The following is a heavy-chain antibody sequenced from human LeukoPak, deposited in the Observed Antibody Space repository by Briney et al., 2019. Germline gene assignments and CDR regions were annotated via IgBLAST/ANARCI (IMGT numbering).Heavy chain of an antibody. Sequence: GGFLRLSCAASGFRFTGFWMSWVRQAPGKGPEWVANINQESTETYYVDSVRGRFTISRDNAKNSLSLQMNSLRVEDTAVYYCAREVDRSFGYWGQGNLVTVSS. CDR2: INQESTET. CDR3: AREVDRSFGY. D-gene: IGHD2-15*01. V-gene: IGHV3-7*01. J-gene: IGHJ4*02. CDR1: GFRFTGFW.